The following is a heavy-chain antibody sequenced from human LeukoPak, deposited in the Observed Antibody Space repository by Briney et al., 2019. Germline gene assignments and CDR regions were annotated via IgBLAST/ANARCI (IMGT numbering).Heavy chain of an antibody. Sequence: GASVKVSCKASGYTFTNYAMHWVRQAPGQRLEWMGWINTGNGNTKYSQEFQGRVTITRDTSANTAYMELSSLRSEDMAVYYCARIRDGYNDAYDIWGQGTVVTVPS. CDR3: ARIRDGYNDAYDI. V-gene: IGHV1-3*03. J-gene: IGHJ3*02. D-gene: IGHD5-24*01. CDR1: GYTFTNYA. CDR2: INTGNGNT.